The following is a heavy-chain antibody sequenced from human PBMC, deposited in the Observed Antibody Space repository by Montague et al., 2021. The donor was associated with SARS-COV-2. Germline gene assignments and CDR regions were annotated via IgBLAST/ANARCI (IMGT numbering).Heavy chain of an antibody. CDR1: GGSFSGYY. V-gene: IGHV4-34*01. Sequence: SETLSLTCAVYGGSFSGYYWSWIRQPPEKGLEWIGEINQSGRTNNNPSLKSRVIISVDTSKNQFSLKLSSVTAADTAVYYCARGTKRVFTYDYDRSGYASDYWGQGTLVTVSS. D-gene: IGHD3-22*01. J-gene: IGHJ4*02. CDR2: INQSGRT. CDR3: ARGTKRVFTYDYDRSGYASDY.